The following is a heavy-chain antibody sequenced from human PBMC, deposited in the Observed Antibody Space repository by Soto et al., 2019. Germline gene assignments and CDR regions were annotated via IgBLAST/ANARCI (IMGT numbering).Heavy chain of an antibody. Sequence: ASVKVSCKASGYTFINFYMHWVRQAPGQGLEWMGWINTNGGNRNFAQKLQGRVTMTTDTSTSTVYMELRSLRSDDTAVYYCARDLMITFGGVNDYWGQGTLVTVSS. CDR1: GYTFINFY. CDR2: INTNGGNR. J-gene: IGHJ4*02. CDR3: ARDLMITFGGVNDY. V-gene: IGHV1-18*04. D-gene: IGHD3-16*01.